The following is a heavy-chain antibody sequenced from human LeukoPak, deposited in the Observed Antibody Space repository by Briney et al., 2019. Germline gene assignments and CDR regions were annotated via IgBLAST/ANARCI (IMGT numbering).Heavy chain of an antibody. CDR3: AKNMIPFGGNLYYYGVDV. V-gene: IGHV3-23*01. D-gene: IGHD3-16*01. CDR2: ISRSGGGT. J-gene: IGHJ6*02. CDR1: GISFPNYA. Sequence: PGGSLRLSCTASGISFPNYAMTWVRQAPGRGLEWVSSISRSGGGTHYADFVRGRFTIFRDNSKKTLFLQMDSPRAEDTAVYYCAKNMIPFGGNLYYYGVDVWGQGTTVTVSS.